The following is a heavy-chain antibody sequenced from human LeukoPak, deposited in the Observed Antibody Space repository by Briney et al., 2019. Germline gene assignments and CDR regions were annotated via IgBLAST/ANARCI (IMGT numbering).Heavy chain of an antibody. CDR1: GFTFSSYA. CDR3: ARAVYRSGGYYFDY. CDR2: ISYDGSDK. J-gene: IGHJ4*02. D-gene: IGHD6-19*01. V-gene: IGHV3-30*04. Sequence: PGRSLRLSRAASGFTFSSYAMQWVRQAPGKGLEWVAVISYDGSDKNYADSVKGRFTISRDNSKNTLYLQMNSLRADDTAVYYCARAVYRSGGYYFDYWGQGTLVIVSS.